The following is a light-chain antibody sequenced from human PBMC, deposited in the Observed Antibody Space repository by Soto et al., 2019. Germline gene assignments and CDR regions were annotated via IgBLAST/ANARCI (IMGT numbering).Light chain of an antibody. CDR3: QQYNNWPLT. CDR1: QSVSSN. Sequence: IVLTQSPATLSVSPLERATLSCMASQSVSSNLAWHQQRPGQAPRLLIYGASTRATGVPARFSGGGSGTEFTLTITSLQSEDFAVYWCQQYNNWPLTFGPGTRLEIK. V-gene: IGKV3D-15*01. CDR2: GAS. J-gene: IGKJ5*01.